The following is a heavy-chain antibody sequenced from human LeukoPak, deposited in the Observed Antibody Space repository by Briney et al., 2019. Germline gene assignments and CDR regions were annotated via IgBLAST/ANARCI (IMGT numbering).Heavy chain of an antibody. CDR3: ARAEGNTGWYYYYGMDV. D-gene: IGHD4-23*01. V-gene: IGHV3-21*01. CDR2: ISSSSSYI. J-gene: IGHJ6*02. Sequence: GSLRLSCAASGFTFSSYSMNWVRQASGKGLEWVSSISSSSSYIYYADSVKGRFTISRDNSKNTLYLQMNSLRAEDTAVYYCARAEGNTGWYYYYGMDVWGQGTTVTVSS. CDR1: GFTFSSYS.